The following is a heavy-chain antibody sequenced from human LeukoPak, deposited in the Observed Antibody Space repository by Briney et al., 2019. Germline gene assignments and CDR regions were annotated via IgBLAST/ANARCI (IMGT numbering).Heavy chain of an antibody. V-gene: IGHV4-4*07. CDR1: GGSISSYY. CDR3: ARVFDSGSQAYFYYMDV. CDR2: IYSSGST. J-gene: IGHJ6*03. Sequence: SETLSLTCTVSGGSISSYYWSWIRQPAGKELEWIGYIYSSGSTNYNPSLKSRVTMSVDTSKNQFSLKVSSVTAADTAVYYCARVFDSGSQAYFYYMDVWGKGTTVTIFS. D-gene: IGHD3-10*01.